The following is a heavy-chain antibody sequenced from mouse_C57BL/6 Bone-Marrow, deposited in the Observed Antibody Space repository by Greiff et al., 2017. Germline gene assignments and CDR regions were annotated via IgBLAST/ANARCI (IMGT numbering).Heavy chain of an antibody. CDR2: IYPTSGRT. D-gene: IGHD4-1*01. Sequence: QVQLQQPGAELVKPGASVKMSCKASGYTFTSYWITWVKQRPGQGLEWIGDIYPTSGRTNYNEKFKSKAILTVEPSSNTAYMQLRSLTSADSAVFYCARSGPLGRSFDYWGQGTTLTVSS. J-gene: IGHJ2*01. V-gene: IGHV1-55*01. CDR1: GYTFTSYW. CDR3: ARSGPLGRSFDY.